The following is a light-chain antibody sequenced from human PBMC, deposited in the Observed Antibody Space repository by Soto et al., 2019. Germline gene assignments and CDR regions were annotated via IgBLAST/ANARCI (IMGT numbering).Light chain of an antibody. CDR1: SSDVGGSNY. CDR3: SSYTSSSTLDV. J-gene: IGLJ1*01. V-gene: IGLV2-14*01. CDR2: EVS. Sequence: QSALTQPASVSGSPGQSITISCTGTSSDVGGSNYVSWYQQHPGKAPKLIIYEVSNRRSGVSNRFSGSKSGNTASLTISGLQAEDEADYYCSSYTSSSTLDVFGTGTKVTVL.